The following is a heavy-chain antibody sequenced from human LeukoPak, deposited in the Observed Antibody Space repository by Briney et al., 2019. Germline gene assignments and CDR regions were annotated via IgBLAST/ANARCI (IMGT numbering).Heavy chain of an antibody. CDR1: GFTVSSNY. D-gene: IGHD2-21*02. V-gene: IGHV3-53*01. CDR2: IYSGGST. Sequence: PGGSLRLSCAASGFTVSSNYMSWIRQAPGKGLEWVSIIYSGGSTYCADSVKGRFTISRDNSKNTLYLQMNSLRADDMAVYYCARGPWGIVGGDGAFDIWGQGTMVTVSS. J-gene: IGHJ3*02. CDR3: ARGPWGIVGGDGAFDI.